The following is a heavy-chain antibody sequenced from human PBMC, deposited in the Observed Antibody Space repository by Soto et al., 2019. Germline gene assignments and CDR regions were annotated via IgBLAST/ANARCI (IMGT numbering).Heavy chain of an antibody. CDR2: LVPHFGTT. D-gene: IGHD5-18*01. Sequence: QVQLVQSGAEVKKPGSSVKVSCLASRGTFNRYAINWVRQAPGHGLEWLGVLVPHFGTTNYAQKFQDRVTIVADESTNTTSMELRGLTSDDTAVYYCARQNRDTPMVPFDVWGQGTLVTVSS. J-gene: IGHJ4*02. CDR3: ARQNRDTPMVPFDV. CDR1: RGTFNRYA. V-gene: IGHV1-69*01.